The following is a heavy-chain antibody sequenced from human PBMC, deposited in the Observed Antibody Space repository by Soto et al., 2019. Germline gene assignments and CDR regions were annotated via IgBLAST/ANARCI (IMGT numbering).Heavy chain of an antibody. CDR3: ARDKLLVRGVITALDY. J-gene: IGHJ4*02. CDR2: IWYDGSNK. V-gene: IGHV3-33*08. CDR1: GFTFSNYA. D-gene: IGHD3-10*01. Sequence: GGSLRLSCAASGFTFSNYAISWVRQAPGKGLEWVAGIWYDGSNKYYADSVKGRFTISRDNSKNTLYLQMNSLRAEDTAVYYCARDKLLVRGVITALDYWGQGTLVTVSS.